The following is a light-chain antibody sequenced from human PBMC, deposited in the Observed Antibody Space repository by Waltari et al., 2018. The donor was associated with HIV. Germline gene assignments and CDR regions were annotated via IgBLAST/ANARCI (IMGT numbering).Light chain of an antibody. Sequence: QAVLTHPFSLSASPGASASLSCTLRRGVNVQTHRIYWYQQRPGSPPRYLLRYKSESDKELGSGIPSRFSGSTDVPANAGNLVISGLQSEDEADYYCMIWYGNIWVFGGGTKLTV. CDR3: MIWYGNIWV. V-gene: IGLV5-45*03. CDR1: RGVNVQTHR. J-gene: IGLJ3*02. CDR2: YKSESDK.